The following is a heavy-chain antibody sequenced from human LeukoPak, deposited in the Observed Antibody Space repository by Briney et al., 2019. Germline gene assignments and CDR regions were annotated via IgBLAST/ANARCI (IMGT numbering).Heavy chain of an antibody. CDR2: IYYSGST. V-gene: IGHV4-59*01. D-gene: IGHD3-3*01. Sequence: SETLSLICTVSGGSISSYYWSWIRQPPGKGLEWIGYIYYSGSTNYNPSLKSRVTISVDTSKNQFSLKLSSVTAADTAVYYCAGTYYDFWSGYSQNYYYYGMDVWGQGTTVTVSS. CDR1: GGSISSYY. J-gene: IGHJ6*02. CDR3: AGTYYDFWSGYSQNYYYYGMDV.